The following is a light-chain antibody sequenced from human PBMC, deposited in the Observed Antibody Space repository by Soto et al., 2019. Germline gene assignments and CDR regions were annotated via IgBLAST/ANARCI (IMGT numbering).Light chain of an antibody. CDR1: SSDVGGYNY. Sequence: QSALTQPASVSGSPGQSITISCTGTSSDVGGYNYVSWYQQHPGKAPKLMIYDVSNRPSGVSNRFSGSKSGNTASLTISGLQAEDEADYYCSSYPSSSTLVVFGGGNQLTVL. CDR3: SSYPSSSTLVV. CDR2: DVS. J-gene: IGLJ2*01. V-gene: IGLV2-14*01.